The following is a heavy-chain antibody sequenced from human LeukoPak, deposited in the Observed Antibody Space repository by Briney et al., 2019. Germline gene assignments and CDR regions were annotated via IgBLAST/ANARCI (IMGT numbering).Heavy chain of an antibody. CDR3: ARDRGYGNFDY. Sequence: SETLSLTCTVSGGSISSSSYYWDWIRQPPGKGLEWIGYIYYSGSTNYNPSLKSRVTISVDTSKNQFSLKLSSVTAADTAVYYCARDRGYGNFDYWGQGTLVTVSS. V-gene: IGHV4-61*01. J-gene: IGHJ4*02. CDR1: GGSISSSSYY. CDR2: IYYSGST. D-gene: IGHD2-15*01.